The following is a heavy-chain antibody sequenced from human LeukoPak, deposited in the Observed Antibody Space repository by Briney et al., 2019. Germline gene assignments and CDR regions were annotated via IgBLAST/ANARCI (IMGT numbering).Heavy chain of an antibody. D-gene: IGHD3-9*01. V-gene: IGHV3-53*01. J-gene: IGHJ4*02. CDR1: GFSVSAIY. CDR2: IYSAGTS. Sequence: GGSLRLSCTVSGFSVSAIYLSWVRQVPGKGLQWVSGIYSAGTSFHAESLEVGFTVSRDFSKNILYLQMDSLRADDTGVYYCAMTDDILIASSYWGQGTSVTVSS. CDR3: AMTDDILIASSY.